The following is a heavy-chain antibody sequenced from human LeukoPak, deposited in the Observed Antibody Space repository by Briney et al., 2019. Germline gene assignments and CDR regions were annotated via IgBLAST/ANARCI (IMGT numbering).Heavy chain of an antibody. V-gene: IGHV4-59*01. CDR3: ARVKRDSSGWYSFNFDY. J-gene: IGHJ4*02. CDR2: IYYSGST. Sequence: KPSETLSLTCPVSGGSISSYYWSWIRQPPGKGLEWIGYIYYSGSTNYNPSLKSRVTITVDTSKNQFSLKLSSMTAADTAVYYCARVKRDSSGWYSFNFDYWGQGTLVTVSS. D-gene: IGHD6-19*01. CDR1: GGSISSYY.